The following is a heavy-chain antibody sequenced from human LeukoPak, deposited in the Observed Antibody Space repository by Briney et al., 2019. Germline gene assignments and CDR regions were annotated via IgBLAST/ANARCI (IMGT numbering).Heavy chain of an antibody. D-gene: IGHD6-13*01. CDR3: ARRAIAAAGLNWFDP. CDR2: ISAYNGNT. CDR1: GYTFTSYG. V-gene: IGHV1-18*01. Sequence: ASVKVSCEASGYTFTSYGISWVRQAPGQGLEWMGWISAYNGNTNYAQKLQGRVTMTTDTSTSTAYMELRSLRSDDTAVYYCARRAIAAAGLNWFDPWGQGTLVTVSS. J-gene: IGHJ5*02.